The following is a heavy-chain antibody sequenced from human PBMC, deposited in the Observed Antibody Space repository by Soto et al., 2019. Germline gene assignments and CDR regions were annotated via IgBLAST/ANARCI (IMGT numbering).Heavy chain of an antibody. Sequence: LRLSCAASGFTVSSNYMSWVRQAPGKGLEWVSVIYSGGSTYYADSVKGRFTISRDNSKNTLYLQMNSLRAEDTAVYYCARNYYDSGGGFDYWGQGTLVTVSS. CDR3: ARNYYDSGGGFDY. V-gene: IGHV3-53*01. CDR1: GFTVSSNY. CDR2: IYSGGST. D-gene: IGHD3-22*01. J-gene: IGHJ4*02.